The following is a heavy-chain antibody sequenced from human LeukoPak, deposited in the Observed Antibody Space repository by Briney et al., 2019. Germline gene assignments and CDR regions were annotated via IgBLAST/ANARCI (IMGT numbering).Heavy chain of an antibody. Sequence: PSETLSLTCAVYGGSFSGYYWSWIRQPPGKGLEWIGEINHNGSTNYNPSLKSRVTISVDTSKNQFSLKLSSVTAADTAVYYCARGRTLKGYYGSGGYYNPVPHFDYWGQGTLVTVSS. CDR1: GGSFSGYY. V-gene: IGHV4-34*01. CDR3: ARGRTLKGYYGSGGYYNPVPHFDY. CDR2: INHNGST. J-gene: IGHJ4*02. D-gene: IGHD3-10*01.